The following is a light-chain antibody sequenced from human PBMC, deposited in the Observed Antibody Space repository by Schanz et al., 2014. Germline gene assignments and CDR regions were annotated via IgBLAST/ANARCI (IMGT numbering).Light chain of an antibody. CDR2: NSS. Sequence: EIVLTQSPATVSVSPGDTATLSCRASQSIKTNLAWYQQKPGQAPRLLISNSSTRATGIPARFSGSGSATEFTLTIRGLQSEDFAVYYCQQYADWPPLTFGQGTRVDIK. CDR3: QQYADWPPLT. CDR1: QSIKTN. V-gene: IGKV3-15*01. J-gene: IGKJ1*01.